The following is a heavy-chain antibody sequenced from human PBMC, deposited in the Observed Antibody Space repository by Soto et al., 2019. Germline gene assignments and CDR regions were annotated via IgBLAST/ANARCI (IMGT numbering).Heavy chain of an antibody. V-gene: IGHV1-46*01. CDR1: GYTFSDYY. CDR3: AKMRGDGYNYFDY. J-gene: IGHJ4*02. D-gene: IGHD5-12*01. Sequence: QVQLVQSGAEVRKPGASVKVSCKSSGYTFSDYYIYWVRQAPGQGLEWMGKINPSGGSTTYAQKFLGRVTMTRDKSTSTVYMELSSLRSEDTAVYFCAKMRGDGYNYFDYWGQGTLVTVSS. CDR2: INPSGGST.